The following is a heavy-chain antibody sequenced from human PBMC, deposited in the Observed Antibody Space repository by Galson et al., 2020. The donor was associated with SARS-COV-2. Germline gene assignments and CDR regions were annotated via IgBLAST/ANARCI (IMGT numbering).Heavy chain of an antibody. V-gene: IGHV4-61*02. J-gene: IGHJ5*02. Sequence: SETLSLTCTVSGGSISSGSYYWSWIRQPAGKGLEWIGRIYTSGSTNYNPSLKSRVTISVDTSKNQFSLKLSSVTAADTAVYYCARDEQLVQSNWFDPWGQGTLVTVSS. D-gene: IGHD6-6*01. CDR2: IYTSGST. CDR3: ARDEQLVQSNWFDP. CDR1: GGSISSGSYY.